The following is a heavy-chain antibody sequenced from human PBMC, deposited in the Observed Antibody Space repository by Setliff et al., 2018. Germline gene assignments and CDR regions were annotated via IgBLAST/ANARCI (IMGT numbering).Heavy chain of an antibody. CDR1: GFSLSTYGVS. D-gene: IGHD3-22*01. CDR2: IYWDDDK. V-gene: IGHV2-5*02. J-gene: IGHJ4*02. CDR3: ARTFYYDDSGSNRLLYYFDY. Sequence: GSGSTLVNPTQTLTLTCTFSGFSLSTYGVSVGWIRQPPGKALEWLALIYWDDDKRYSPSLKSRVTITKDTSKNQVVLTMTGMDPVDAATYYCARTFYYDDSGSNRLLYYFDYWGQGALVTVPQ.